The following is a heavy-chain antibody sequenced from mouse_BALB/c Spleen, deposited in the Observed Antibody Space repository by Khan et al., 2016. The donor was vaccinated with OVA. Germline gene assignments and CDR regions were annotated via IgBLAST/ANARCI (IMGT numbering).Heavy chain of an antibody. Sequence: QVQLQQSGPELVRPGVSVKLSCKGSGYTFTDYAMYWVKQSHAKSLEWLGLISTYSGNTNYNQKFKGKATMTVDKSSSTAYMELARLTSEDSAIYYCSRPAYDGYYDYWGQGTTLTVSS. V-gene: IGHV1S137*01. D-gene: IGHD2-3*01. J-gene: IGHJ2*01. CDR1: GYTFTDYA. CDR2: ISTYSGNT. CDR3: SRPAYDGYYDY.